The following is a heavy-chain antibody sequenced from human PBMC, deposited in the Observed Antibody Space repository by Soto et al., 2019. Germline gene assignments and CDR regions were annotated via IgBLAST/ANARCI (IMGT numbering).Heavy chain of an antibody. CDR1: GGSISSYY. V-gene: IGHV4-59*01. CDR3: ARARAAAYHYYYYYMDV. CDR2: IYYSGST. Sequence: SETLSLTCTVSGGSISSYYWSWIRQPPGKGLEWIGHIYYSGSTNYNPSLKSRVTISVDTSKNQFSLKLSSVTAADTAVYYCARARAAAYHYYYYYMDVWGKGTTVTVSS. J-gene: IGHJ6*03. D-gene: IGHD6-13*01.